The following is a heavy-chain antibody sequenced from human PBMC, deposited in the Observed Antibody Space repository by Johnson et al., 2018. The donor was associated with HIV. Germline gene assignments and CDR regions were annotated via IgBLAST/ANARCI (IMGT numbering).Heavy chain of an antibody. CDR2: ISYDGSNK. Sequence: VQLVESGGDSVQPGGSLRLSCTASGFTFSSYAMSWVRQAPGRGLEWVAVISYDGSNKYYADSVKGRFTISRDNSKNTLYLQMNSLRAEDTAVYYCAKRKWSENAFDIWGQGTMVTVSS. CDR1: GFTFSSYA. CDR3: AKRKWSENAFDI. J-gene: IGHJ3*02. D-gene: IGHD2-8*01. V-gene: IGHV3-30*18.